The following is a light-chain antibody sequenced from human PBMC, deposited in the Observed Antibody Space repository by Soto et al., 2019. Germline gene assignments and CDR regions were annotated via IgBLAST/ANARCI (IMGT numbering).Light chain of an antibody. V-gene: IGLV2-18*02. CDR2: EVS. CDR3: SSYTTSSTLV. CDR1: SSDVGYYNR. J-gene: IGLJ2*01. Sequence: QSALTQPPSVSGSPGQSVTISCTGTSSDVGYYNRVSWYQQPPGTAPKLMVFEVSNRPSGVPDRFSGSKSGNTASLTISGLQAEDEAYYYCSSYTTSSTLVFGGGTKLTVL.